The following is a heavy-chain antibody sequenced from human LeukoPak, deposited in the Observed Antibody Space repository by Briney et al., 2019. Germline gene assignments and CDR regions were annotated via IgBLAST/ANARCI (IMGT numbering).Heavy chain of an antibody. V-gene: IGHV3-23*01. J-gene: IGHJ4*02. Sequence: GGSLRLSCAASGFTFSSYGMSWVRQAPGKGLEWVSAISGSGGSTYYADSVKGRFTISRDNSKNTLYLQMNSLRAEDTAVYYCATGIAAAGTQSDYWGQGTLVTVSS. CDR2: ISGSGGST. CDR3: ATGIAAAGTQSDY. CDR1: GFTFSSYG. D-gene: IGHD6-13*01.